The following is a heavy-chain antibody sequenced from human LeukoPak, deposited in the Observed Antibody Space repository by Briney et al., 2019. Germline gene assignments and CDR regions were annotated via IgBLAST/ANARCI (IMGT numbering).Heavy chain of an antibody. CDR2: INHSGST. CDR3: ASIGYIYGHNYYYMDV. D-gene: IGHD5-18*01. J-gene: IGHJ6*03. V-gene: IGHV4-34*01. Sequence: SETLSLTCAVYGVSFSGYYWSWIRQPPGKGLEWIGEINHSGSTNYNPSLKSRVTISVDTSKNQFSLKLSSVTAADTAVYYCASIGYIYGHNYYYMDVWGKGTTVTISS. CDR1: GVSFSGYY.